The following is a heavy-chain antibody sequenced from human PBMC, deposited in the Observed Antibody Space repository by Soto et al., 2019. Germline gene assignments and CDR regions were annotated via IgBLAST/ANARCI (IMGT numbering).Heavy chain of an antibody. J-gene: IGHJ6*02. D-gene: IGHD3-10*01. CDR3: ARVSPGGSGSYYHDYYYYGMDV. Sequence: QVQLVQSGAEVKKPGASVKVSCKASGYTFTSYAMHWVRQAPGQRLEWMGWINAGNGNTKYSQKFQGRVTITRDTSASTAYMELSSLRSEDTAVYYCARVSPGGSGSYYHDYYYYGMDVWGQGTTVTVSS. CDR1: GYTFTSYA. CDR2: INAGNGNT. V-gene: IGHV1-3*01.